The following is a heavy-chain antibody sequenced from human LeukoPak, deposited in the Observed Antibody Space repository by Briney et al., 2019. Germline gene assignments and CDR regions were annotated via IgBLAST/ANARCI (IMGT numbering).Heavy chain of an antibody. CDR1: GYTFTGYY. CDR3: ARGSRMVRGVVPDY. CDR2: INPNSGGT. D-gene: IGHD3-10*01. V-gene: IGHV1-2*02. Sequence: ASVKVSCKASGYTFTGYYMHWVRQAPGQGLEWMGWINPNSGGTNYAQKFQGRVTMTRDTSTSTAYMELSSLRSEDTAVYYCARGSRMVRGVVPDYWGQGTLVTVSS. J-gene: IGHJ4*02.